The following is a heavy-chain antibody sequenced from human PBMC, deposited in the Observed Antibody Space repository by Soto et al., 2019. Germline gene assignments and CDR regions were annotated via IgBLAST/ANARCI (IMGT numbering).Heavy chain of an antibody. Sequence: SETLSLTCAVYGGSFSGYYWSWIRQPPGKGLEWIGEINHSGSSNYNPSLKSRVTISVETSKNQFSLKLSVVTAADTAVYYCASRVCTGTEFVPYDLHKTSRLDYWGQGTLVTV. J-gene: IGHJ4*02. CDR3: ASRVCTGTEFVPYDLHKTSRLDY. CDR1: GGSFSGYY. V-gene: IGHV4-34*01. D-gene: IGHD1-1*01. CDR2: INHSGSS.